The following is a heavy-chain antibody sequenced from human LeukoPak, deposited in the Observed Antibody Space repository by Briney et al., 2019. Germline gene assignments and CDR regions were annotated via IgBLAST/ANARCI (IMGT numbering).Heavy chain of an antibody. J-gene: IGHJ4*02. D-gene: IGHD6-19*01. CDR3: AKDEWQWLAIDH. Sequence: GGSLRLSCAASGFTFRSYSMIWARHAPGEGLEWVSYISSSSTTTYYGDAVKGRFTISRDNAKNTLYLHMNSLRDEDTAVYYCAKDEWQWLAIDHWGQGTLVTVSS. CDR2: ISSSSTTT. CDR1: GFTFRSYS. V-gene: IGHV3-48*02.